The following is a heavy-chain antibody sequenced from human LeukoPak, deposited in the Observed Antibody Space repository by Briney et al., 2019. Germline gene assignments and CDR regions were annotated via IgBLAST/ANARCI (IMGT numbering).Heavy chain of an antibody. J-gene: IGHJ6*03. CDR1: GFTFSSYE. V-gene: IGHV3-48*03. CDR3: ARTDIYYYYMDV. D-gene: IGHD2-15*01. CDR2: ISSSGSTI. Sequence: PGGSLRLSCAASGFTFSSYEMNWVRQAPGKGLEWVSYISSSGSTIYYADSVKGRFTISRDNAKNSLHLQMNSLRAEDTAVYYCARTDIYYYYMDVWGKGTTVTVSS.